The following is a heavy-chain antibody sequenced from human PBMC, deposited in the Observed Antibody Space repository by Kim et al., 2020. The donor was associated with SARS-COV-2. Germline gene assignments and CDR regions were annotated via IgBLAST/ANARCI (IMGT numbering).Heavy chain of an antibody. J-gene: IGHJ4*02. V-gene: IGHV1-69*13. CDR3: ARVYLGNAVAGTFGYYFDY. CDR1: GGTFSSYA. CDR2: IIPIFGTA. Sequence: SVKVSCKASGGTFSSYAISWVRQAPGQGLEWMGGIIPIFGTANYAQKFQGRVTITADESTSTAYMELSSLRSEDTAVYYCARVYLGNAVAGTFGYYFDYWGQGTLVTVSS. D-gene: IGHD6-19*01.